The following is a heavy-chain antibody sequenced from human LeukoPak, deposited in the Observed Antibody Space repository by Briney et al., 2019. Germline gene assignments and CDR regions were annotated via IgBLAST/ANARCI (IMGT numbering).Heavy chain of an antibody. D-gene: IGHD6-13*01. CDR3: ARAAQHLAMYNWFDP. CDR2: ASYDGTNK. J-gene: IGHJ5*02. Sequence: GGSLRLSCAASGFIFSTYSIHWVRQAPGKGLEWVAIASYDGTNKYYADSVKGRFTISRDSAKNTLYLQMNSLTAEDKAVYYCARAAQHLAMYNWFDPWGQGTLVTVSS. V-gene: IGHV3-30-3*01. CDR1: GFIFSTYS.